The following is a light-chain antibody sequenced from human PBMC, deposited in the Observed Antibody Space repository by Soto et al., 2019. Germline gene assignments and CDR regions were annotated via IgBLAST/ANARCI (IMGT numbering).Light chain of an antibody. Sequence: TQSPVTLSLSPGERATLSCRASQSVSSSYLAWYQQKPGQAPRLLIYGASSRATGIPARFSGSGSGTEFTLTISSLQSEDFAVYYCQHYNNWPRTFGQGTKVDIK. V-gene: IGKV3D-15*01. J-gene: IGKJ1*01. CDR1: QSVSSSY. CDR3: QHYNNWPRT. CDR2: GAS.